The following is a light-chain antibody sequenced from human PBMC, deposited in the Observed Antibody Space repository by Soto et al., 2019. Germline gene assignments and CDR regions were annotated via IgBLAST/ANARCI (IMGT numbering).Light chain of an antibody. CDR3: QQRSNWPPHT. J-gene: IGKJ2*01. CDR1: QNMSIY. Sequence: DIQMTQSPSSLSASVGDSVTITCRASQNMSIYLNWYQQTSRKAPRVLIYAASSLQSGVPSRFRGSGSGTDFTLTISSLQPEDFATYCCQQRSNWPPHTFGQGTKLQIK. V-gene: IGKV1-39*01. CDR2: AAS.